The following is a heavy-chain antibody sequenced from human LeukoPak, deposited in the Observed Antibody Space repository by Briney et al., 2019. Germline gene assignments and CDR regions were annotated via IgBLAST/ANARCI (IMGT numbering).Heavy chain of an antibody. J-gene: IGHJ4*02. CDR1: GYPISSGYY. CDR2: IYHSGST. V-gene: IGHV4-38-2*02. CDR3: ASTSSSWERYFDY. D-gene: IGHD6-13*01. Sequence: PSETLSLTCTVSGYPISSGYYWGWIRQPPGKGLEWIGSIYHSGSTYYNPSLKSRVTISVDTSKNQFSLKLSSVTAADTAVYYCASTSSSWERYFDYWGQGTLVTVSS.